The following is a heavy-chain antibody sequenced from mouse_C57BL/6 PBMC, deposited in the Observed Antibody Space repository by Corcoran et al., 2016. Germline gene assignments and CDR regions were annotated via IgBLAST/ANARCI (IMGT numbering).Heavy chain of an antibody. CDR3: TTDGSTWYFDV. Sequence: EVQLQQSGAELVRPGASVKLSCTASGFNIKDYYMHWVKQRPEQGLEWIGRIDPEDGDTEYAPKFQGKATMTADKSSNTAYLQLSSLTSEDTAVYYCTTDGSTWYFDVWGTGTTVTVSS. V-gene: IGHV14-1*01. CDR2: IDPEDGDT. J-gene: IGHJ1*03. CDR1: GFNIKDYY. D-gene: IGHD1-1*01.